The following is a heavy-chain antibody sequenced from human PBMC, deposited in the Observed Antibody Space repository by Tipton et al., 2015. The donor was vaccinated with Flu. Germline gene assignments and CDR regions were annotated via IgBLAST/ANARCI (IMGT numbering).Heavy chain of an antibody. Sequence: SLRLSCAASGFSFSSYEMNWVRQAPGKGLEWLSDISSSGNTIFYADSVRGRFTISRDNAKNSLYLQLNSLRAEDTAVYYCASLTGDDYWGQGNLVTVSS. CDR2: ISSSGNTI. V-gene: IGHV3-48*03. J-gene: IGHJ4*02. CDR1: GFSFSSYE. D-gene: IGHD7-27*01. CDR3: ASLTGDDY.